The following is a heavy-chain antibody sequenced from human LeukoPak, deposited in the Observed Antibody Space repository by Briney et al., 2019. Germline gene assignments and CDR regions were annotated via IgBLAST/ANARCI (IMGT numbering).Heavy chain of an antibody. CDR2: VNPSEDGT. CDR3: TRDGSGGSVRYFDHNNYMDV. J-gene: IGHJ6*03. CDR1: GYTFTSHF. D-gene: IGHD6-19*01. V-gene: IGHV1-46*01. Sequence: GASVKVSCKTSGYTFTSHFVHWVRQAPGQGLEWMGVVNPSEDGTSHAQKFRGRVTMTSDMSTSTVYMQLSSLRSEDTGVYYCTRDGSGGSVRYFDHNNYMDVWGKGTTVTVSS.